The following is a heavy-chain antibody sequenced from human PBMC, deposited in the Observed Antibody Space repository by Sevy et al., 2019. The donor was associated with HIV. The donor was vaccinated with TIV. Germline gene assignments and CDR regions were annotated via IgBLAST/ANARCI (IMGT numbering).Heavy chain of an antibody. CDR1: GGSISSSSYY. D-gene: IGHD3-3*01. J-gene: IGHJ5*02. CDR2: IYYSGST. V-gene: IGHV4-39*01. CDR3: ARRAPHYDFWSGYYTEAGWFDP. Sequence: SETLSLTCTVSGGSISSSSYYWGWIRQPPGKGLEWIGSIYYSGSTYYNPSLKSRVTISVDTSKNQFSLKLNSVTAADTAVYYCARRAPHYDFWSGYYTEAGWFDPWGQGTLVTVSS.